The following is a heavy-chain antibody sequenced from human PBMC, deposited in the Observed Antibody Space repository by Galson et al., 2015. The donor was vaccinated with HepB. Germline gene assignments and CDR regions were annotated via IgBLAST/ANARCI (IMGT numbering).Heavy chain of an antibody. V-gene: IGHV3-21*01. CDR2: ISSSSSYI. D-gene: IGHD6-6*01. CDR3: ARALESRQLVLGKFYYYYYYMDV. Sequence: SLRLSCAASGFTFSSYSMNWVRQAPGKGLEWVSSISSSSSYIYYADSVKGRFTISRDNAKNSLYLQMNSLRAEDTAVYYCARALESRQLVLGKFYYYYYYMDVWGKGTTVTVSS. CDR1: GFTFSSYS. J-gene: IGHJ6*03.